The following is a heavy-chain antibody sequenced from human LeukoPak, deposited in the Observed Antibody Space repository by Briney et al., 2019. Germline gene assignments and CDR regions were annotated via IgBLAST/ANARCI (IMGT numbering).Heavy chain of an antibody. D-gene: IGHD1-1*01. V-gene: IGHV4-34*01. J-gene: IGHJ5*02. Sequence: SETLSLTCAVYGGSFSGYYWSWIRQPPGKGLEWIGEINHSGSTYYNPSLQSRIIISVDTSKNQFSLILRSVTAADTSVYYCARSKTTIDDRLFDPWGQGTLVTVSS. CDR2: INHSGST. CDR3: ARSKTTIDDRLFDP. CDR1: GGSFSGYY.